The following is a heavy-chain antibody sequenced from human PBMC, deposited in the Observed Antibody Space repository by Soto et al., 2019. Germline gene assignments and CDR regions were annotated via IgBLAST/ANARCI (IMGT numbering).Heavy chain of an antibody. J-gene: IGHJ5*02. CDR1: GDSVSSNNAA. V-gene: IGHV6-1*01. CDR2: TYYRSKWYS. CDR3: ARGTASLNP. D-gene: IGHD3-10*01. Sequence: SQTLSLTCAISGDSVSSNNAAWNWIRQSPSRGLEWLGRTYYRSKWYSVSAVSMKGRVTVKPDTSKNQFSLQLDSVTPEDTAVYYCARGTASLNPWGQGILVTVSS.